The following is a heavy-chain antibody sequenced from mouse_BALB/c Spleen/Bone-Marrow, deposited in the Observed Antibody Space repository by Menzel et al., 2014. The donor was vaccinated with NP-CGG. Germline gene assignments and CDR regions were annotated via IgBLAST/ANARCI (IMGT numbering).Heavy chain of an antibody. D-gene: IGHD2-1*01. Sequence: EVMLVESGPGLVKPSQTVSLTCTVTGISITTGNYRWSWIRQFPGNKLEWIGYIYYSGTITYNPSLTSRTTITRDTSENQFFLEMNSLTAEDTATYYCARDGNYDGYFDYWGQGTTLTVSS. J-gene: IGHJ2*01. CDR3: ARDGNYDGYFDY. CDR1: GISITTGNYR. CDR2: IYYSGTI. V-gene: IGHV3-5*02.